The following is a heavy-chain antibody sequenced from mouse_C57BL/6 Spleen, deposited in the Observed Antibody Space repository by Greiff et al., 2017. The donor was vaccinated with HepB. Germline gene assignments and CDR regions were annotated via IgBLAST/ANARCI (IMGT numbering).Heavy chain of an antibody. D-gene: IGHD2-12*01. CDR3: ARIYYSSYYAMDY. CDR2: INPSNGGT. V-gene: IGHV1-53*01. CDR1: GYTFTSYW. Sequence: QVQLKQSGTELVKPGASVKLSCKASGYTFTSYWMHWVKQRPGQGLEWIGNINPSNGGTNYNEKFKSKATLTVDKSSSTAYMQLSSLTSEDSAVYYCARIYYSSYYAMDYWGQGTSVTVSS. J-gene: IGHJ4*01.